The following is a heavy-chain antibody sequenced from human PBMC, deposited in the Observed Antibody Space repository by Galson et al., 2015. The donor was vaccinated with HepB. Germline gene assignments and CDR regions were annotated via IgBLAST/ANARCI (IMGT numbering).Heavy chain of an antibody. CDR2: ISAYNGNT. V-gene: IGHV1-18*04. CDR1: GYTFTSYG. Sequence: VKVSCKASGYTFTSYGISWVRQAPGQGLEWMGWISAYNGNTNYAQKLQGRVTMTTDTSTSTAYMELRSLRSDDTAVYYCARDRIAVAVNDAFDIWGQGTMVTVSS. J-gene: IGHJ3*02. CDR3: ARDRIAVAVNDAFDI. D-gene: IGHD6-19*01.